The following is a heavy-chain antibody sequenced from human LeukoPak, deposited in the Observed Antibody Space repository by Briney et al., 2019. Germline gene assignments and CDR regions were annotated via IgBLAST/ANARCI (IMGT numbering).Heavy chain of an antibody. J-gene: IGHJ3*01. CDR1: GFTFSSYA. D-gene: IGHD6-13*01. V-gene: IGHV3-23*01. Sequence: GGSLRLSCAASGFTFSSYAMSWVRQAPGKGLERVSAISGSGGSTYYADSVKGRFTISRDNSKNTLYLQMNSLRAEDTAVYYCAKDIEPISSSWDASDVWGQGTMVTVSS. CDR2: ISGSGGST. CDR3: AKDIEPISSSWDASDV.